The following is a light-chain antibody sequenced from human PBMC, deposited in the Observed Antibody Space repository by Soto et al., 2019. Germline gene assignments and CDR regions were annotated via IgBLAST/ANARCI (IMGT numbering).Light chain of an antibody. CDR2: GAS. Sequence: DIQLTQSPSSLSASVGDRVTITCRASQGISSYLTWYQQEPRKAPEVLMCGASTLQSGVPSRFSGSGSGTDFTLTISSLQPEDFATYYCQQSKSNPITFGQGTRLEIK. V-gene: IGKV1-9*01. CDR1: QGISSY. J-gene: IGKJ5*01. CDR3: QQSKSNPIT.